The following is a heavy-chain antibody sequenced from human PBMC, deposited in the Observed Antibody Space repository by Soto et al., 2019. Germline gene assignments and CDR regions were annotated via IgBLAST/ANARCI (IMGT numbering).Heavy chain of an antibody. V-gene: IGHV1-3*01. D-gene: IGHD3-22*01. CDR1: GYTFTSYA. J-gene: IGHJ4*02. CDR2: IDAGNGNT. CDR3: ARGGAQKMYYYDSSGYYYDY. Sequence: ASVKVSCKASGYTFTSYAMHWVRQAPGQRLEWMGWIDAGNGNTKYSQKFQGRVTITRDTSASTAYMELSSLRSEDTAVYYCARGGAQKMYYYDSSGYYYDYWGQGTLVTVAS.